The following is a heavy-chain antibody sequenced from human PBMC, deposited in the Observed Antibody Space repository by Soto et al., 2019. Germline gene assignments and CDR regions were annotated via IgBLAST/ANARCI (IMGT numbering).Heavy chain of an antibody. V-gene: IGHV1-8*01. CDR2: MNPNSGNT. Sequence: ASVKVSCKASGYTFASYDSNWVRQATGQGLEWMGWMNPNSGNTGYAQKFQGRVTMTRNTSISTAYMELSSLRSEDTAVYYCARVISSTSRQGYYYYYMDVWGKGTTVTVSS. J-gene: IGHJ6*03. CDR1: GYTFASYD. CDR3: ARVISSTSRQGYYYYYMDV. D-gene: IGHD2-2*01.